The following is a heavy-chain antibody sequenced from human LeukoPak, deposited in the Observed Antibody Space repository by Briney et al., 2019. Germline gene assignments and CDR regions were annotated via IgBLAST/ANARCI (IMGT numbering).Heavy chain of an antibody. V-gene: IGHV4-4*07. J-gene: IGHJ6*02. CDR2: IYTSGST. CDR1: GGSFSNYY. D-gene: IGHD1-14*01. Sequence: PSETLSLTCTVSGGSFSNYYWSWIRQPAGKGLEWIGRIYTSGSTNYNPSVKSRVTMSVDTSNNQFSLKLTSVTAADTAVYYCARQPPQYYGMDVWGQGITVTVSS. CDR3: ARQPPQYYGMDV.